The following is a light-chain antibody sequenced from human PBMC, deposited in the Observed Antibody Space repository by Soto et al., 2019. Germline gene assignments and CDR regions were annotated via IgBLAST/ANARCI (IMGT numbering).Light chain of an antibody. Sequence: EIGMTQSPATLSVSPGERATLSCGASQSVRNYLAWYQQKPGQAPRLLIYGASNRATGIPDRFSGSGSGTDFTLTISRLEPEDFAVYYCQQYGSSGTFGQGTKVDIK. CDR2: GAS. V-gene: IGKV3-20*01. CDR1: QSVRNY. CDR3: QQYGSSGT. J-gene: IGKJ1*01.